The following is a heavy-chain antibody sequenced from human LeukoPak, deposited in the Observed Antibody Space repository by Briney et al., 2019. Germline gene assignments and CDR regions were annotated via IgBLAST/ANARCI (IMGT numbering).Heavy chain of an antibody. J-gene: IGHJ4*02. V-gene: IGHV3-23*01. Sequence: GGSLRLSCAASGFTFSSYEMNWVRQAPGKGLEWVSAISGSGGSTYYADSVKGRLTISRDNSKNTLYLQMNSLRAEDTAVYYCAKEARGVVVIQYYFDYWGQGTLVTVSS. CDR3: AKEARGVVVIQYYFDY. D-gene: IGHD3-22*01. CDR1: GFTFSSYE. CDR2: ISGSGGST.